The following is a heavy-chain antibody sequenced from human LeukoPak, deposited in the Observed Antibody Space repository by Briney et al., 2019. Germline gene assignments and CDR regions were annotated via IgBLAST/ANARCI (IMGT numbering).Heavy chain of an antibody. Sequence: SVKVSCKASGFTFTSSAVQWVRQARGQRLEWIGWIVVGSGNTNYAQKFQERVTITRNMSTSTAYMELSSLRSEGTAVYYCAADPDFWSGYYDWGQGTLVTVSS. CDR3: AADPDFWSGYYD. J-gene: IGHJ4*02. V-gene: IGHV1-58*01. CDR2: IVVGSGNT. CDR1: GFTFTSSA. D-gene: IGHD3-3*01.